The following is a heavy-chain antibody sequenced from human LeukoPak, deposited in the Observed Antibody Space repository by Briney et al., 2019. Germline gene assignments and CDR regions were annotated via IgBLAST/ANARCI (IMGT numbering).Heavy chain of an antibody. J-gene: IGHJ4*02. D-gene: IGHD6-19*01. CDR3: ARGTLQWLKYYFDY. CDR1: GGSISSGDYY. Sequence: PSQTLSLTCTVSGGSISSGDYYWSWIRQPPGKGLEWIGYIYYSGSTYYNPSLKSRVTISVDTSKNQFSLKLSSVTAADTAVYYCARGTLQWLKYYFDYWGQGTLVTVSS. V-gene: IGHV4-30-4*01. CDR2: IYYSGST.